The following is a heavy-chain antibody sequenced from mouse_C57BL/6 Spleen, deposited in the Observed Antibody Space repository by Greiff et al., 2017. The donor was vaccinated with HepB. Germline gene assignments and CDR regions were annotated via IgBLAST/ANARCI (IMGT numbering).Heavy chain of an antibody. CDR3: ARGDSNYFDY. V-gene: IGHV1-19*01. Sequence: VQLQQSGPVLVKPGASVKMSCKASGYTFTDYYMNWVKQSHGKSLEWIGVINPYNGGTNYNQKFKGKATLTVDKSSSTAYMELNSLTSEDSAVYYCARGDSNYFDYWGQGTTLTVSS. J-gene: IGHJ2*01. CDR2: INPYNGGT. CDR1: GYTFTDYY. D-gene: IGHD2-5*01.